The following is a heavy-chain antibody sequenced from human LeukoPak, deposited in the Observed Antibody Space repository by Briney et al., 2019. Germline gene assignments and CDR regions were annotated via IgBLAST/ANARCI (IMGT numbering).Heavy chain of an antibody. CDR3: AREGWPSDAFDI. CDR2: INPSGGST. V-gene: IGHV1-46*01. CDR1: GYTFTSYY. D-gene: IGHD6-19*01. J-gene: IGHJ3*02. Sequence: ASVKVSCKASGYTFTSYYMHWVRQAPGQGLEWMGIINPSGGSTSYAQKFQGRVTMTRDTSISTAYMELSRLRSDDTAVYYCAREGWPSDAFDIWGQGTMVTVSS.